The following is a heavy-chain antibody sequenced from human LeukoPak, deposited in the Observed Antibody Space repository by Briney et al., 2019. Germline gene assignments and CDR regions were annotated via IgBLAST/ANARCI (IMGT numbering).Heavy chain of an antibody. J-gene: IGHJ6*03. CDR1: GYTFTSYA. CDR3: ARADTFYYYYYYMDV. V-gene: IGHV7-4-1*02. Sequence: GASVKVSCKASGYTFTSYAMNWVRQAPGQGLEWMGWINTNTGNPTYAQGFTGRFVFSLDTSVSTAYLQISSLKADDTAVYYCARADTFYYYYYYMDVWGKGTTVTVSS. D-gene: IGHD5-18*01. CDR2: INTNTGNP.